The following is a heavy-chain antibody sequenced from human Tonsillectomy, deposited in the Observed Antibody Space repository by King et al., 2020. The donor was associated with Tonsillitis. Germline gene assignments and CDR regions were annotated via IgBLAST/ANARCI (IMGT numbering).Heavy chain of an antibody. CDR1: GFTFGYYG. Sequence: VQLVESGGGVVRPGGSLRLSCAASGFTFGYYGMSWVRQAPGKGLEWVSGINWNGDSTGYADSVKGRFTISRDNAKNSLYLQMNSLRAEDTALYYCARDPRRSWEQLDNWGQGTLVTVSS. CDR2: INWNGDST. D-gene: IGHD6-13*01. CDR3: ARDPRRSWEQLDN. V-gene: IGHV3-20*04. J-gene: IGHJ4*02.